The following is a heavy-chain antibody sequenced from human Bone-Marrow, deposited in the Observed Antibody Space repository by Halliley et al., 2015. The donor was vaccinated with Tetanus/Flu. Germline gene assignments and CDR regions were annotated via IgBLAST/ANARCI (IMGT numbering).Heavy chain of an antibody. CDR2: IGTAGGT. V-gene: IGHV3-13*01. CDR3: ARDRRGMDV. Sequence: GSAIGTAGGTYYPGSVKGRFPISRENAKNSLYLQMNSRRAGDAAVYYCARDRRGMDVWGQGTTVAVSS. J-gene: IGHJ6*02.